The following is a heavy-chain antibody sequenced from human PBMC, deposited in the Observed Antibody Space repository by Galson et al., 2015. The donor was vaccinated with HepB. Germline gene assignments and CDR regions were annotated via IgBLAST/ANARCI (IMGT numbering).Heavy chain of an antibody. CDR3: AKAYSRSWFTGLVY. Sequence: SLRLSCAASGFTVSSNYMSWVRQAPGKGLEWVSIIYSDGSTYYADSVRGRFTISRDNSKNTLYLQMNSLRVEDTALYYCAKAYSRSWFTGLVYWGRGTQVTVSS. J-gene: IGHJ4*02. CDR2: IYSDGST. V-gene: IGHV3-53*01. CDR1: GFTVSSNY. D-gene: IGHD1-26*01.